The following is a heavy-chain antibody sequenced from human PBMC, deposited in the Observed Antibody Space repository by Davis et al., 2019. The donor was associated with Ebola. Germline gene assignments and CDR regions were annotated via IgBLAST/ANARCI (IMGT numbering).Heavy chain of an antibody. D-gene: IGHD3-10*01. Sequence: GESLKISCAASGFTFSSYGMHWVRQAPGKGLEWVAVIWYDGSNKYYADSVKGRFTISRDNSKNTLYLQMNSLRAEDTAVYYCARGITVVRGVRMLYDYWGQGTLVTVSS. CDR2: IWYDGSNK. J-gene: IGHJ4*02. CDR1: GFTFSSYG. CDR3: ARGITVVRGVRMLYDY. V-gene: IGHV3-33*01.